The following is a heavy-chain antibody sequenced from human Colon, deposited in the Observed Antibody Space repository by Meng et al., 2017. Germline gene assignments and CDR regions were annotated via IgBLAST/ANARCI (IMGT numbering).Heavy chain of an antibody. V-gene: IGHV6-1*01. CDR3: TRGLEFYRFEY. CDR2: TYYRAKWNH. Sequence: QPQLQQSGPGLVQPSQPLSPTCAISGDSVSSTTAVWNWIRQSPSRGLEWLGRTYYRAKWNHDYAESLRGRITINPDTSNNQISLQLNSVTPEDTAVYYCTRGLEFYRFEYWGQGTLVTVSS. CDR1: GDSVSSTTAV. D-gene: IGHD3-16*02. J-gene: IGHJ4*02.